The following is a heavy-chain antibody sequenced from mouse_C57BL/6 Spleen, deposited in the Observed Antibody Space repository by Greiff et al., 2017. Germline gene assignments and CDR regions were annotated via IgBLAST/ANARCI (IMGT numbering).Heavy chain of an antibody. CDR2: ISSGGDYI. CDR1: GFTFSSYA. V-gene: IGHV5-9-1*02. J-gene: IGHJ2*01. Sequence: EVQVVESGAGLVKPGGSLKLSCAASGFTFSSYAMSWVRQTPEKRLEWVAYISSGGDYIYYADTVKGRFTISRDNARNTLYLQMSSLKSEDTAMYYCTRDRGTGKGFDYWGQGTTLTVSS. CDR3: TRDRGTGKGFDY. D-gene: IGHD4-1*01.